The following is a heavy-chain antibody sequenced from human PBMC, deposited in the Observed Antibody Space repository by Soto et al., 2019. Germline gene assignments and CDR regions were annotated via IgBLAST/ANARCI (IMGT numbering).Heavy chain of an antibody. CDR2: IWFDGTNA. CDR3: ARGFPAAHWFDP. D-gene: IGHD2-15*01. Sequence: GGSLKLSCAASGFTFGDYGMHWVRQAPGKGLEWVALIWFDGTNAKYADSVKGRFTISRDESKNTLYLQMDSLRADDSALYYCARGFPAAHWFDPWGQGT. CDR1: GFTFGDYG. J-gene: IGHJ5*02. V-gene: IGHV3-33*01.